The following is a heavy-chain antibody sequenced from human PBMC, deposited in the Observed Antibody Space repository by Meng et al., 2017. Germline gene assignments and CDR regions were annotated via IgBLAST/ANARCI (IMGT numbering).Heavy chain of an antibody. J-gene: IGHJ3*02. CDR1: GFTFSNAW. D-gene: IGHD3-22*01. CDR2: IKSKTDGGTT. V-gene: IGHV3-15*01. Sequence: GESLKISCAASGFTFSNAWMSWVRQAPGKGLEWVGRIKSKTDGGTTDYAAPVKGRFTISRDDSKNTLYLQMNSLKAEDTAVYYCTTDYDSSDDAFDIWGQGTMVTVSS. CDR3: TTDYDSSDDAFDI.